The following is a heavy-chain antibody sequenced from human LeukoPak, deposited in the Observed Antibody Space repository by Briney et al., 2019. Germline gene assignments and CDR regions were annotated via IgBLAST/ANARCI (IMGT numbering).Heavy chain of an antibody. V-gene: IGHV3-21*01. CDR2: ISSSSSYI. CDR1: GFTFSSYS. J-gene: IGHJ4*02. Sequence: GGSLRLSCAASGFTFSSYSMNWVRQAPGKGLEWVSSISSSSSYIYYADSVKGRFTISRDNAKNSLYLQMNSLRAEDTAVYYCARDDNWNPSFDYWGQGTLVTVSS. D-gene: IGHD1-20*01. CDR3: ARDDNWNPSFDY.